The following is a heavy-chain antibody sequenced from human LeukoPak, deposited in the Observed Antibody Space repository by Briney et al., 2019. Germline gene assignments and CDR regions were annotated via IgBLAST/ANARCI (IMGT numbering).Heavy chain of an antibody. V-gene: IGHV4-59*08. Sequence: SETLSLTCTVSGGPISSYYWSWIRQPPGKGLEWIGYIYYSGSTIYNPSLKSRVTISVDTSKNQFSLKVNFVTAADTAVYYCLVGAYYFDSWGQGTLVTVSA. J-gene: IGHJ4*02. CDR2: IYYSGST. CDR1: GGPISSYY. CDR3: LVGAYYFDS.